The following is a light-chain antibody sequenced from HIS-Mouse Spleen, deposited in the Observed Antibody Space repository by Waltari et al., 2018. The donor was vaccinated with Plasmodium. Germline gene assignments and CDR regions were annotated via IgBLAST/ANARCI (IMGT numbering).Light chain of an antibody. V-gene: IGLV3-10*01. CDR1: ALPTKY. CDR3: YSTDSSGNHRV. J-gene: IGLJ3*02. CDR2: EDS. Sequence: SYELTQPPSVSVSPGQTARITCSGDALPTKYAYWYQQKSGQAPVLVIYEDSKRPSGIPERLSGSSSGTRATLTISGAQVEDEADYYCYSTDSSGNHRVFGGGTKLTVL.